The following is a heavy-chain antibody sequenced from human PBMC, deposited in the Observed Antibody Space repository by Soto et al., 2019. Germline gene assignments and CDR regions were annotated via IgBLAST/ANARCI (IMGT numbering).Heavy chain of an antibody. CDR1: GGSISSGGYY. CDR2: IYYSGST. J-gene: IGHJ4*02. V-gene: IGHV4-31*03. CDR3: SSLVATMREYYFDY. Sequence: SETLSLTCTVSGGSISSGGYYWSWIRQHPGKGLEWIGYIYYSGSTYYNPSLKSRVTISVDTSKNQFSLKLSSVTAADTAVYYCSSLVATMREYYFDYWGQGTLVTVSS. D-gene: IGHD5-12*01.